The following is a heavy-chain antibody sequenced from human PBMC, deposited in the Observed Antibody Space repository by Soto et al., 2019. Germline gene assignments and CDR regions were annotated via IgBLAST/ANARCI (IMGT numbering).Heavy chain of an antibody. Sequence: ASVKVSCKASGYTFTSYGISWLRQAPGQGLEWMGWISAYNGNTNYAQKLQGRVTMTTDTSTSTAYMELRSLRSDDTAVYYCARYCSGGSCSSTVLSYYYYGMDVWGQGTTVTVSS. CDR1: GYTFTSYG. D-gene: IGHD2-15*01. CDR3: ARYCSGGSCSSTVLSYYYYGMDV. V-gene: IGHV1-18*01. CDR2: ISAYNGNT. J-gene: IGHJ6*02.